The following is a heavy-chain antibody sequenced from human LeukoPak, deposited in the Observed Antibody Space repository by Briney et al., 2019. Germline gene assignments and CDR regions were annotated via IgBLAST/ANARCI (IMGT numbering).Heavy chain of an antibody. CDR3: AGGYYYYYYGMDV. J-gene: IGHJ6*02. D-gene: IGHD2-15*01. CDR1: GGSISSSSYY. V-gene: IGHV4-39*01. Sequence: SETLSLTCTVSGGSISSSSYYWGWIRQPPGKGLEWIGSICYSGSTYYNPSLKSRVTISVDTSKNQFSLKLSSVTVADTAVYYCAGGYYYYYYGMDVWGQGTTVTVSS. CDR2: ICYSGST.